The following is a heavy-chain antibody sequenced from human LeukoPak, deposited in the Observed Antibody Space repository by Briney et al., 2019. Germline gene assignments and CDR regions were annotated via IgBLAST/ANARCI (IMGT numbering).Heavy chain of an antibody. V-gene: IGHV4-31*03. CDR3: AREGIAVAGLDS. J-gene: IGHJ4*02. CDR1: GGSISSGGYY. D-gene: IGHD6-19*01. Sequence: SETLSLTCTVSGGSISSGGYYWSWIRQHPGKGLEWIGYIYYSGSTYYNPSLKSRVTISVDTSKTRFSLKLSSVTAADTAVYYCAREGIAVAGLDSWGQGTLVTVSS. CDR2: IYYSGST.